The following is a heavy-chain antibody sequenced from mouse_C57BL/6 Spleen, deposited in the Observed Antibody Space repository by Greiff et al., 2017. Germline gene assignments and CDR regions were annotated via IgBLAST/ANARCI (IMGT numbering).Heavy chain of an antibody. CDR2: INPGSGGT. Sequence: VQLQQPGAELVRPGTSVKVSCKASGYAFTNYLIEWVKQRPGQGLEWIGVINPGSGGTNYNEKFKGKATLTADKSSSTAYMQLSSLTSEDSAVYFCARDYSNSYYAMGYGGPATSVTVSS. CDR3: ARDYSNSYYAMGY. V-gene: IGHV1-54*01. CDR1: GYAFTNYL. D-gene: IGHD2-5*01. J-gene: IGHJ4*01.